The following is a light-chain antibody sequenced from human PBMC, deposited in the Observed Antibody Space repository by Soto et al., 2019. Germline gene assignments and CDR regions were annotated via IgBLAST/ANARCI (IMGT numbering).Light chain of an antibody. CDR3: SSYTGSDSVL. CDR2: EVT. J-gene: IGLJ3*02. V-gene: IGLV2-8*01. Sequence: QSVLTQPPSASGSPGQSVTISCTGTSSDVGGYNYVSWYQQRPGKAPKLIIYEVTKRPSGVPDRFSGSKSGNTASLTVSGLQAEDEADYYCSSYTGSDSVLFGGGTKLTVL. CDR1: SSDVGGYNY.